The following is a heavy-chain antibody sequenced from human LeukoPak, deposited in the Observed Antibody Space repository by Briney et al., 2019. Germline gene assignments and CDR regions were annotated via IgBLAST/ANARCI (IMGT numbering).Heavy chain of an antibody. Sequence: PSETLSLTCTVYGGSISSYYWSWIRQPPGKGLEWIGYIHFSGSTNYNPSLKSRVTISADKSKNQFSLKLSSVTAADTALYYCARWAGGYYQNFDYWGQGTLVTVSS. CDR1: GGSISSYY. V-gene: IGHV4-59*01. CDR3: ARWAGGYYQNFDY. J-gene: IGHJ4*02. CDR2: IHFSGST. D-gene: IGHD3-22*01.